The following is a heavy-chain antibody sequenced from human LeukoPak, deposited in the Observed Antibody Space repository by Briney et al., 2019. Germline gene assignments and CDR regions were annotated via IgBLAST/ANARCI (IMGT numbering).Heavy chain of an antibody. CDR2: INSDGSST. J-gene: IGHJ4*02. Sequence: GGSLRLSCAASGFPSGTYLMHWVRQAPGKGLVWISHINSDGSSTAYADSVKGRFTISRDNAKNTLYLQMNSLRAEDTAVYYCARDRDHSFDYWGQGTLVTVSS. CDR3: ARDRDHSFDY. V-gene: IGHV3-74*03. CDR1: GFPSGTYL.